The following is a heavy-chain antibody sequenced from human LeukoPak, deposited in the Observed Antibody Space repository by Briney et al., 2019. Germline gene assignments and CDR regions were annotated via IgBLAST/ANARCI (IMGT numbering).Heavy chain of an antibody. Sequence: GGSLRLSCAASGFTFSSYWMSWVRQAPGKGLEWVANIKQDGSEKYYVDSVKGRFTISRDNAKNSLYLQMNSLRAEDTAVYYCARTLTPAHDAFHIWGQGTMVTVSS. CDR2: IKQDGSEK. J-gene: IGHJ3*02. CDR1: GFTFSSYW. D-gene: IGHD2-2*01. V-gene: IGHV3-7*01. CDR3: ARTLTPAHDAFHI.